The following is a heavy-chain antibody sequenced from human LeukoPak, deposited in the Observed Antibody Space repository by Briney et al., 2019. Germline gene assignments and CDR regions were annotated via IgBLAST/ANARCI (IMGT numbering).Heavy chain of an antibody. V-gene: IGHV3-72*01. CDR1: GFPFNMAW. CDR2: IKNKANSYTT. Sequence: GGSLRLSCAVFGSGFPFNMAWMSWVRQAPGKGLEWVGRIKNKANSYTTLYAASVKGRFTISRDDSKNSLYLQMNSLKTEDTAVYYCTRLSRYGNRWYYVDYWGQGTLVTVSS. D-gene: IGHD6-13*01. J-gene: IGHJ4*02. CDR3: TRLSRYGNRWYYVDY.